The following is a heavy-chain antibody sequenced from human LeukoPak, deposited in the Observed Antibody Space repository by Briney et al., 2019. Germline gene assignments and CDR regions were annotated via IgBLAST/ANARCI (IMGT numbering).Heavy chain of an antibody. J-gene: IGHJ4*02. CDR2: ISGSGGST. Sequence: GGSLRLSCEASGFTFITYAMSWVRQAPGKGLKWVSAISGSGGSTYYADSVKGRFTISRDNSKNTLYLQMNSLTAEDTAVYYCARLIQLWLGDFDYWGQGTLVTVSS. V-gene: IGHV3-23*01. D-gene: IGHD5-18*01. CDR3: ARLIQLWLGDFDY. CDR1: GFTFITYA.